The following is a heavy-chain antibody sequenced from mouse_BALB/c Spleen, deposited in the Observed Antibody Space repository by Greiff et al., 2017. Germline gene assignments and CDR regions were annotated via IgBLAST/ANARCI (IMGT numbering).Heavy chain of an antibody. J-gene: IGHJ4*01. CDR3: ATVVPPYAMDY. D-gene: IGHD1-1*01. CDR2: IYPGDGDT. V-gene: IGHV1-87*01. CDR1: GYTFTSYW. Sequence: VKLQESGAELARPGASVKLSCKASGYTFTSYWMQWVKQRPGQGLEWIGAIYPGDGDTRYTQKFKGKATLTADKSSSTAYMQLSSLASEDSAVYYCATVVPPYAMDYWGQGTSVTVSS.